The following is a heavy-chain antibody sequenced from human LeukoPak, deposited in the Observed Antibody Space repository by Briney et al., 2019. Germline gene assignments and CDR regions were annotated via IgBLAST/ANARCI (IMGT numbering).Heavy chain of an antibody. D-gene: IGHD6-6*01. CDR3: ARARLHSSSSGFDY. CDR1: GFTFSTSG. V-gene: IGHV3-74*01. Sequence: GGSLRLSCAASGFTFSTSGMHWVRQAPGKGLVWVSRINTDGSSTSYADSVKGRFTISRDNAKNTLYLQMNSLRAEDTAVYYCARARLHSSSSGFDYWGPGTLVTVPS. J-gene: IGHJ4*02. CDR2: INTDGSST.